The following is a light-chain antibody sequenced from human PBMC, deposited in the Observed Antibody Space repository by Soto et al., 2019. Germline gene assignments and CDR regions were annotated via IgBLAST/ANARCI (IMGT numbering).Light chain of an antibody. V-gene: IGLV7-46*01. Sequence: QTVVTQEPSLTVSPGGTVTLTCGSSTGAVTSNHHPYWFQQKAGQAPRTLIYDTSNKHSWTPARFSGSLLGDKAALTLSGAQPEEEAQDYCLLAYKAARVFGGGTKLTVL. CDR1: TGAVTSNHH. CDR3: LLAYKAARV. CDR2: DTS. J-gene: IGLJ2*01.